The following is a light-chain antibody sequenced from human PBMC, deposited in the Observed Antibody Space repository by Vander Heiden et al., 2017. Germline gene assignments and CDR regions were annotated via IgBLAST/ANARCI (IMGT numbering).Light chain of an antibody. Sequence: EIVLTQSPGTLSLSPGERATLSCRASQSVSSSYLAWYQQKPGQAPRLLIYGASSRATRIPDRFSGSGSGTDFTLTISRLEPEDFTVYYCQQDGSSPWTFGQGTKVEIK. CDR3: QQDGSSPWT. CDR2: GAS. J-gene: IGKJ1*01. CDR1: QSVSSSY. V-gene: IGKV3-20*01.